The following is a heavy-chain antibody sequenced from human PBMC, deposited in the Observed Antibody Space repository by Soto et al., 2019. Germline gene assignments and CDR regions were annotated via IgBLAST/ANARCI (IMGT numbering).Heavy chain of an antibody. V-gene: IGHV1-18*01. Sequence: ASVKVSCTASGYTFSTYGITWVRQAPGQGLDWMGWINPIKGDTNSAAIFQDRVTMTTDTSTRTAYMELRSLKSDDTAVYYCARVKVPAAILGAFDLWGQGTLVTVSS. CDR2: INPIKGDT. CDR1: GYTFSTYG. J-gene: IGHJ3*01. CDR3: ARVKVPAAILGAFDL. D-gene: IGHD2-2*02.